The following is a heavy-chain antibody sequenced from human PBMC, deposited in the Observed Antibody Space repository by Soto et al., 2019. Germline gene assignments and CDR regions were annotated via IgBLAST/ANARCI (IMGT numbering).Heavy chain of an antibody. D-gene: IGHD1-7*01. CDR3: ARGVEVEVAGTTWDY. J-gene: IGHJ4*02. CDR1: GGSISSSNW. V-gene: IGHV4-4*02. Sequence: QVQLQESGPGLVKPSGTLSLTCAVSGGSISSSNWWSWVRQPPGKGLEWIGEIYHSGSTNYNPSLKSRVTIXXDXSXXPLSLKLSSVNAAATAVYYCARGVEVEVAGTTWDYWGQGTLVTVSS. CDR2: IYHSGST.